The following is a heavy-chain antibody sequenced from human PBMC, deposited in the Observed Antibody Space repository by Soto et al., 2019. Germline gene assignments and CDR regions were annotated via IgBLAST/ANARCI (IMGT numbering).Heavy chain of an antibody. V-gene: IGHV2-5*02. CDR2: IYWDNDR. Sequence: QITLKESGPTLVKPTQTLTLTCTFSGFSLSTSGVGVGWIRQPPGKALEWLALIYWDNDRRYSPSLKNRLTITKDTSQNRVVLTMTKMDTGDTATDYCVHRGDLWTWGQGTLVTVSS. CDR3: VHRGDLWT. CDR1: GFSLSTSGVG. J-gene: IGHJ1*01. D-gene: IGHD3-10*01.